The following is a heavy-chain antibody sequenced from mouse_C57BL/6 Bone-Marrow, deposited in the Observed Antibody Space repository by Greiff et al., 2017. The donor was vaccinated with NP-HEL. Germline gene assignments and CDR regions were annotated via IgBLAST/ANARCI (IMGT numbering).Heavy chain of an antibody. CDR3: AREGTVVAWDWYCDV. Sequence: QVQLQQPGAELVMPGASVKLSCKASGYTFTSYWMHWVKQRPGQGLEWIGEIDPSDSYTNYNQKFKGKSTLTVDKSSSTAYMQLSSLTSEDSAVYYCAREGTVVAWDWYCDVWGTGTTVTVSS. J-gene: IGHJ1*03. CDR1: GYTFTSYW. D-gene: IGHD1-1*01. V-gene: IGHV1-69*01. CDR2: IDPSDSYT.